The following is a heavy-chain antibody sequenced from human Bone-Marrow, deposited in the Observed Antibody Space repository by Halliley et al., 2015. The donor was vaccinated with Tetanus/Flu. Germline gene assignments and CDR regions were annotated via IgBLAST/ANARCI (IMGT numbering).Heavy chain of an antibody. Sequence: SLRLSCAGSGFTFSSYAMHWVRQAPGKGLQWVALISYDGSNMHYADSVKGRFTISRDNSKSTVYLQMNSLRSEDTAVYYCKSISVAGVEDHWGQGTLVTVSS. J-gene: IGHJ4*02. CDR3: KSISVAGVEDH. D-gene: IGHD6-19*01. CDR2: ISYDGSNM. CDR1: GFTFSSYA. V-gene: IGHV3-30*03.